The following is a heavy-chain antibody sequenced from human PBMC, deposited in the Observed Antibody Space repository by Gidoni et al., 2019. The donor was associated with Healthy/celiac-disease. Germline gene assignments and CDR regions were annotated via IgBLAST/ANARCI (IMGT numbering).Heavy chain of an antibody. Sequence: QVQLVQSGAEVKKPGASVKVSCKASGYTFTSYDINWVRQATGQGLEWMGWMNPNSGNTGYAQKFQGRVTMTRNTSISTAYMELSSLRSEDTAVYYCARGQEAVAENYYYYGMDVWGQGTTVTVSS. D-gene: IGHD6-19*01. CDR2: MNPNSGNT. V-gene: IGHV1-8*01. J-gene: IGHJ6*02. CDR3: ARGQEAVAENYYYYGMDV. CDR1: GYTFTSYD.